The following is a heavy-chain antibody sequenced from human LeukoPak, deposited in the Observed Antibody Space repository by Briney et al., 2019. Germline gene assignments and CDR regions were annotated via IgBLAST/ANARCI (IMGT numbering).Heavy chain of an antibody. J-gene: IGHJ6*03. V-gene: IGHV4-61*02. CDR1: GGSISSGSYY. CDR3: ARLIGHYYYYYMDV. Sequence: NPSETLSLTCTVSGGSISSGSYYWRWIRQPAGKGLEWIGRIYTSGSTNYNPSLKSRVTISVDTSKNQFSLKLSSVTAADTAVYYCARLIGHYYYYYMDVWGKGTTVTVSS. CDR2: IYTSGST. D-gene: IGHD3-22*01.